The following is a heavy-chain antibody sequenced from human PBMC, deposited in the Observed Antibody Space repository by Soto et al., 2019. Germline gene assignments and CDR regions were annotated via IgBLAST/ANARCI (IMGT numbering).Heavy chain of an antibody. CDR3: ARARRLIIPAAMRGGMDV. J-gene: IGHJ6*02. Sequence: GASVKVSCKASGYTFNRYYMHRVRQAPGPGLEWMGWISPHTGGTTYAQKFQGRVTMTRDTSVSTAFMELSSLRSDDTAVYYCARARRLIIPAAMRGGMDVWGQGTTVTVSS. CDR1: GYTFNRYY. V-gene: IGHV1-2*02. D-gene: IGHD2-2*01. CDR2: ISPHTGGT.